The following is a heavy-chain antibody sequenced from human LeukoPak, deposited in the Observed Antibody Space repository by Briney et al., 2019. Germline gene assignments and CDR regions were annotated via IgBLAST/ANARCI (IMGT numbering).Heavy chain of an antibody. J-gene: IGHJ4*02. CDR1: GFTFSTYA. CDR2: ISGSGGST. Sequence: PGGSLRLSCAASGFTFSTYAMNWVRQTPGKGLEWVSAISGSGGSTYYADSVKGRFTISRDNSKNTLYLQMNSLRAEDTAVYYCAACPVQLERRGLFDYWGQGTLVTVSS. D-gene: IGHD1-1*01. CDR3: AACPVQLERRGLFDY. V-gene: IGHV3-23*01.